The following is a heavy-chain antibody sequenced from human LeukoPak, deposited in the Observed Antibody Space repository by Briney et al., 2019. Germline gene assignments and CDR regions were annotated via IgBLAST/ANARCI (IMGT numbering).Heavy chain of an antibody. D-gene: IGHD3-10*01. CDR1: GYTFTGYY. V-gene: IGHV1-2*02. Sequence: GASVKVSCKASGYTFTGYYMHWVRQAPGQGLEWMGWINPNSGGTNYAQKFQGRVTMTEDTSTDTAYMELSSLRSEDTAVYYCATRGIGPDIILSNYYYMDVWGKGTTVTISS. J-gene: IGHJ6*03. CDR3: ATRGIGPDIILSNYYYMDV. CDR2: INPNSGGT.